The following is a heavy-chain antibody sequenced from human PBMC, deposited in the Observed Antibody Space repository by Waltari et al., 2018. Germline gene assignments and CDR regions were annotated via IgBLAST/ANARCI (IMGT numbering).Heavy chain of an antibody. Sequence: EVQLVESGGGLVQPGGSLRLSCVASGFTFSNFWMHWVHQAPGKGLVWVSGMKSDGSSGRYEDYVKGRFVVSRDNAKNTLYLEINSLGAEDTAVYYCARGGDDDNWYPGFFDPWGQGTLVTVSS. CDR2: MKSDGSSG. CDR3: ARGGDDDNWYPGFFDP. J-gene: IGHJ5*02. D-gene: IGHD1-1*01. CDR1: GFTFSNFW. V-gene: IGHV3-74*01.